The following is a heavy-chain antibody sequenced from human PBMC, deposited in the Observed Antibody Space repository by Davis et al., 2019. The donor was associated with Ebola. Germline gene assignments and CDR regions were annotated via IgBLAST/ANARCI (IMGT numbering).Heavy chain of an antibody. Sequence: GESLKISCAVSGFTFGSYAMGWFRQAPGKGLEWVGLIRNKGYSATTEYAASVRGRFTISRYDSKSIAYRQMNSLKTEDTAVYYCSRVSYSSGWNADLDYFDYWGQGTLVTVSS. D-gene: IGHD6-19*01. CDR2: IRNKGYSATT. V-gene: IGHV3-49*03. CDR3: SRVSYSSGWNADLDYFDY. J-gene: IGHJ4*02. CDR1: GFTFGSYA.